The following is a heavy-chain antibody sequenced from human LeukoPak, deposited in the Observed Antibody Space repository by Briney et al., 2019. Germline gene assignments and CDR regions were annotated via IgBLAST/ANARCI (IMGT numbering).Heavy chain of an antibody. CDR2: IYTSGST. CDR3: ARVEGIAARPGYYYYYMDV. CDR1: GGSISSYY. J-gene: IGHJ6*03. D-gene: IGHD6-6*01. Sequence: SETLPLTCTVSGGSISSYYWSWIRQPAGKGLEWIGRIYTSGSTNYNPSLKSRVTMSVDTSKNQFSLKLSSVTAADTAVYYCARVEGIAARPGYYYYYMDVWGKGTTVTVSS. V-gene: IGHV4-4*07.